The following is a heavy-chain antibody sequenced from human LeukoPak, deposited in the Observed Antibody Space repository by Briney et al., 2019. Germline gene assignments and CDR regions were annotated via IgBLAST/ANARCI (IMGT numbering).Heavy chain of an antibody. V-gene: IGHV3-48*03. CDR1: GFTFTNYE. CDR2: IVGSGGTI. J-gene: IGHJ3*02. Sequence: GGSLRLSCAASGFTFTNYEMNWVRQAPGKGLEWLSHIVGSGGTIDYADSVKGRCTVSRDNAKISLYLHLTSLRAEDTAVYFCARSGYYRDYETFDIWGQGTMVTVSS. D-gene: IGHD3-3*01. CDR3: ARSGYYRDYETFDI.